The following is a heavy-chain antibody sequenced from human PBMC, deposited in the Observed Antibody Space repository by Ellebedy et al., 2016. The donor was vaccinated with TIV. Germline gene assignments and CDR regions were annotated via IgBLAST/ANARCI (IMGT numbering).Heavy chain of an antibody. CDR2: ISISGNTI. Sequence: GGSLRLXXAASGFIFSDYAMAWIRQAPGKGLQWISYISISGNTIYYADSVKGRFTISRDNAKSSLYLQMNSLTAEDTAIYYCTRDPSANYYFDHWGQGSLVTVSS. CDR3: TRDPSANYYFDH. V-gene: IGHV3-11*01. D-gene: IGHD5-24*01. J-gene: IGHJ4*02. CDR1: GFIFSDYA.